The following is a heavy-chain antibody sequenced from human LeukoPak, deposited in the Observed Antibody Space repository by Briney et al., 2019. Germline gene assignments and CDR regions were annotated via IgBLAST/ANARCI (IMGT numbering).Heavy chain of an antibody. CDR3: ARILSSSWYEYFHH. Sequence: SVKVSCKVSGYTLTELSMHWVRQAPGQGLEWMGAIIPTFGTANYAQKFQGRVTITADESTSKAYMELSSLRSEDTAVYYCARILSSSWYEYFHHWGQGTLVTVSS. CDR2: IIPTFGTA. V-gene: IGHV1-69*13. J-gene: IGHJ1*01. D-gene: IGHD6-19*01. CDR1: GYTLTELS.